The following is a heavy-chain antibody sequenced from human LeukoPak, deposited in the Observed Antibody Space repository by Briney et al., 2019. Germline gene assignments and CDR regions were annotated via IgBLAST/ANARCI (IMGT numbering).Heavy chain of an antibody. CDR3: ARGGKRPSDSSGSYSNWFDP. CDR1: GFTFGSFT. CDR2: ISSSTTYI. J-gene: IGHJ5*02. Sequence: GGSLRLSCAASGFTFGSFTMNWVRQAPGKGLEWVSFISSSTTYIYYADSVKGRFTISRDNAKNSLYLQMNSLRAEDTAVYYCARGGKRPSDSSGSYSNWFDPWGQGTLVTVSS. D-gene: IGHD3-22*01. V-gene: IGHV3-21*01.